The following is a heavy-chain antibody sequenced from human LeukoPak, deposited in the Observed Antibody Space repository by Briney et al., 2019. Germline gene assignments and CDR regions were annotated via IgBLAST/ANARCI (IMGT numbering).Heavy chain of an antibody. Sequence: GGSLRLSCAASGFTFSTYAMSWVRQAPGKGLEWVSAISNSDVTTNSADSVKGRFTISRDNSKKSLYLQMNSLRAEDTAIYYCARGAMAAAGYWGQGTLVTVSS. CDR2: ISNSDVTT. V-gene: IGHV3-23*01. J-gene: IGHJ4*02. CDR1: GFTFSTYA. D-gene: IGHD6-13*01. CDR3: ARGAMAAAGY.